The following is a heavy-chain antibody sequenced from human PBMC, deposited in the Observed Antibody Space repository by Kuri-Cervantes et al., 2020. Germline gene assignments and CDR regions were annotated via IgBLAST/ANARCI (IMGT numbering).Heavy chain of an antibody. J-gene: IGHJ3*02. CDR2: ISWNSGSI. CDR3: ATTSSSSWGDAFDI. V-gene: IGHV3-9*01. D-gene: IGHD6-13*01. Sequence: GGSLRLSCAASGFTFDDYAMHWVRQAPGKGLEWVSGISWNSGSIGYADSVKGRFTISRDNAKNSLYLQMNSLRAEDTALYYCATTSSSSWGDAFDIWGQGTMVTVSS. CDR1: GFTFDDYA.